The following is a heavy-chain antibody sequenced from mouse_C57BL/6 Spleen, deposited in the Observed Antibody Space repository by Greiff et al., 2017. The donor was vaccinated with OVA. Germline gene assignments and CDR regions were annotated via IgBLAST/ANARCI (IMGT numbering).Heavy chain of an antibody. V-gene: IGHV1-76*01. CDR3: ARRYDGYYEDWYFDV. CDR2: IYPGSGNT. J-gene: IGHJ1*03. Sequence: VKLQESGAELVRPGASVKLSCKASGYTFTDYYINWVKQRPGQGLEWIARIYPGSGNTYYNEKFKGKATLTAEKSSSTAYMQLSSLTSEDSAVYFCARRYDGYYEDWYFDVWGTGTTVTVSS. D-gene: IGHD2-3*01. CDR1: GYTFTDYY.